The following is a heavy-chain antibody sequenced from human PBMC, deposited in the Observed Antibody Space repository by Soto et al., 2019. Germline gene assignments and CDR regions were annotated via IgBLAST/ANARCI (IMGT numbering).Heavy chain of an antibody. CDR3: ARNQWGSVWQQLAEFDY. CDR2: IIPIFGTA. D-gene: IGHD6-13*01. J-gene: IGHJ4*02. Sequence: QVQLVQSGAEVKKPGSSVKVSCKASGGTFSSYAISWVRQAPGQGLEWMGGIIPIFGTANYAQKFQGRVTITADESTSTAYLELSSLRSEDTAVYYCARNQWGSVWQQLAEFDYWGQGTLVTVSS. CDR1: GGTFSSYA. V-gene: IGHV1-69*01.